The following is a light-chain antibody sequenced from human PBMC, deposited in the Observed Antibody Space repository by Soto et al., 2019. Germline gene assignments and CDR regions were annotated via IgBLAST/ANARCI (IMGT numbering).Light chain of an antibody. Sequence: EIVMTQSPVTLSVSPGERATLSCRASQSVSTNLAWYQQKPGQAPRLLIYGASTRATGIPARFSGSGSATEFTLTISSLQSEDFAVYYCQQYDNWPPAWTFGKGTKVDIK. J-gene: IGKJ1*01. CDR1: QSVSTN. CDR3: QQYDNWPPAWT. V-gene: IGKV3-15*01. CDR2: GAS.